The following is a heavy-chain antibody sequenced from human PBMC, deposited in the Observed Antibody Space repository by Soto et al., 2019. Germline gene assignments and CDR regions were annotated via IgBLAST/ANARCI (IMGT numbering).Heavy chain of an antibody. D-gene: IGHD4-17*01. CDR1: GFTFNIYA. J-gene: IGHJ6*02. Sequence: PGGSLRLSWAASGFTFNIYALHWVRQAPGKGLEWVAVISFDGTKKYYSDSVKGRFTISRDNLKNTLYLQMNNLRVEDAALYFCAREDDYGYRYINYGLDVWGQGTTVTV. V-gene: IGHV3-30-3*01. CDR3: AREDDYGYRYINYGLDV. CDR2: ISFDGTKK.